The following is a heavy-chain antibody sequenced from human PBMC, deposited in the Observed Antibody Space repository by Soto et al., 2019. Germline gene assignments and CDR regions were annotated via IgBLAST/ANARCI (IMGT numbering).Heavy chain of an antibody. V-gene: IGHV4-59*08. CDR2: IYYSGST. Sequence: SETLSLTCTVSGGSISSYDGSWIRQPPGKGLEWIGYIYYSGSTNYNPSLKSRVTISVDTSKNQFSLKLSSVTAADTAVYYCARRRGYCSGGSCYYFDYWGQGTLVTVSS. CDR3: ARRRGYCSGGSCYYFDY. J-gene: IGHJ4*02. CDR1: GGSISSYD. D-gene: IGHD2-15*01.